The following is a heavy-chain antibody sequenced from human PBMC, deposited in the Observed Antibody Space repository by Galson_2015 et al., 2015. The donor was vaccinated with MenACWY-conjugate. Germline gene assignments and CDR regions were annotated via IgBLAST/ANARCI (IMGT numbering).Heavy chain of an antibody. D-gene: IGHD3-10*01. V-gene: IGHV3-7*01. CDR3: VRPIMTFAAVRSLDY. Sequence: SLRLSCAASGFPFGTYWMTWVRQAPGQGLEWVANIQYDGSEQYYGDSVRGRLIISRDNANNSLFLQMNSLRPEDTAVYYCVRPIMTFAAVRSLDYWGQGTVVTVSS. CDR2: IQYDGSEQ. CDR1: GFPFGTYW. J-gene: IGHJ4*02.